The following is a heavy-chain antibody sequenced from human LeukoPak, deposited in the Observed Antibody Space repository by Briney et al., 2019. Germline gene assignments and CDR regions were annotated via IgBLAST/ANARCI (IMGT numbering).Heavy chain of an antibody. V-gene: IGHV1-2*02. CDR2: INPNSGDT. J-gene: IGHJ4*02. CDR3: ARAYGSGTSYHPDY. Sequence: ASVKVSCKASEFIFTGYYMHWVRQAPGQGLEWMGWINPNSGDTNSSQKLQDRVTLTRDTSISTAYMELSSLTSDDTAVYYCARAYGSGTSYHPDYWGQGTLVTVSS. CDR1: EFIFTGYY. D-gene: IGHD3-10*01.